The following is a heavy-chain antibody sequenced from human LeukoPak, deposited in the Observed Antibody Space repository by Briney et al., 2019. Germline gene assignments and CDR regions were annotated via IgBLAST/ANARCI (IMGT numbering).Heavy chain of an antibody. CDR1: GFTFSSYW. CDR2: IKQDGSET. J-gene: IGHJ4*02. CDR3: ARDAMSRTADY. Sequence: GGSLRLSCGASGFTFSSYWMSCVRQAPAKGLEWVGNIKQDGSETYFVDSVRGLFTIRRDNAKNSVYLQMNNLRAEETVVYYCARDAMSRTADYWGQGALVTVSS. D-gene: IGHD2-2*01. V-gene: IGHV3-7*01.